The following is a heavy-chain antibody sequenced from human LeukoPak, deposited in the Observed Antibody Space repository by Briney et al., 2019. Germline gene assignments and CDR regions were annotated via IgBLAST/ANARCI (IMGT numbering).Heavy chain of an antibody. Sequence: ASVKVSCNASGYTFTGYYMHWVRQAPGQGLEWMGWINPNSGGTNYAQKFQGRVTMTRDTSISTAYMELSRLRSDDTAVYYCARDVTPFHYYYYMDVWGKGTTVTVSS. CDR2: INPNSGGT. V-gene: IGHV1-2*02. CDR1: GYTFTGYY. J-gene: IGHJ6*03. D-gene: IGHD1-14*01. CDR3: ARDVTPFHYYYYMDV.